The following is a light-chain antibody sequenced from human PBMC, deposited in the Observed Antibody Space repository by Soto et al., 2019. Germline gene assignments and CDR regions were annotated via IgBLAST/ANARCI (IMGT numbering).Light chain of an antibody. Sequence: SSDVGAYNYVSWYQQHPGKAPKLMIYEVSNRPSGVSNRFSGSKSGNTASLTISGLQAEDETDYYCFSYTSSGTYVFGTGTKVTVL. CDR1: SSDVGAYNY. CDR3: FSYTSSGTYV. V-gene: IGLV2-14*01. J-gene: IGLJ1*01. CDR2: EVS.